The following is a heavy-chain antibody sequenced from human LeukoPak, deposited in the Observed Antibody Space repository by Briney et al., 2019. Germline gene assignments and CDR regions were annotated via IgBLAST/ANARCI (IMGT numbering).Heavy chain of an antibody. J-gene: IGHJ4*02. V-gene: IGHV1-69*04. D-gene: IGHD3-22*01. Sequence: SVKVSCEASGGTFSSYAISWVRQAPGQGLEWMGRIIPILGIANYAQKFQGRVTITADKSTSTAYMELSSLRSEDTAVYYCARGFYYDSSGYLDYWGQGTLVTVSS. CDR3: ARGFYYDSSGYLDY. CDR1: GGTFSSYA. CDR2: IIPILGIA.